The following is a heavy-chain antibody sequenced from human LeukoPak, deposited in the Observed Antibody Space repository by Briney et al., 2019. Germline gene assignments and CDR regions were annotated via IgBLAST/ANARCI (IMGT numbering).Heavy chain of an antibody. CDR2: TYYRSKWYN. D-gene: IGHD5-24*01. CDR3: AKKNKMGRVPSYYFDL. V-gene: IGHV6-1*01. CDR1: GDSVSSNSAA. Sequence: SQTLSLTCAISGDSVSSNSAAWNWIRQSPSRGLEWLGRTYYRSKWYNDYAVSVKSRITFNPDTSKNQFSLQLNSVTPEDTAVYYFAKKNKMGRVPSYYFDLWGQGTLGTGPS. J-gene: IGHJ4*02.